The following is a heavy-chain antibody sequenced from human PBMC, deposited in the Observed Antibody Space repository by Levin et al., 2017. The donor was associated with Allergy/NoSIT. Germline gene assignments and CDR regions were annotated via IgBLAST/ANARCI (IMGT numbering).Heavy chain of an antibody. V-gene: IGHV3-30*18. CDR3: AKSSTSSNYGMDV. Sequence: GESLKISCAASGFTFSSYGMHWVRQAPGKGLEWVAVISYDGSNKYYADSVKGRFTISRDNSKNTLYLQMNSLRAEDTAVYYCAKSSTSSNYGMDVWGQGTTVTVSS. D-gene: IGHD2-2*01. J-gene: IGHJ6*02. CDR2: ISYDGSNK. CDR1: GFTFSSYG.